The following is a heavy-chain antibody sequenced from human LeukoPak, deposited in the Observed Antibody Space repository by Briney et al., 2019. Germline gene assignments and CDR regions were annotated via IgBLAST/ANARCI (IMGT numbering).Heavy chain of an antibody. CDR3: AKSPLAYCSGGSCYSIGV. D-gene: IGHD2-15*01. V-gene: IGHV3-23*01. CDR1: GFTFSSYA. Sequence: GGSLRLSCAASGFTFSSYAMSWVRQAPGKGLEWISAISGSGGNTYYADSVKGRFTISRDNSKNTLYLQMNSLRAEDTAVYYCAKSPLAYCSGGSCYSIGVWGKGTTVIVSS. CDR2: ISGSGGNT. J-gene: IGHJ6*03.